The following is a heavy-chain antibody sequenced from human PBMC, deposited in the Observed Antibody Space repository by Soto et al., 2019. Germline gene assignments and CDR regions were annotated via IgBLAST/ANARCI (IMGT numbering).Heavy chain of an antibody. CDR1: GNTFPSYL. CDR2: ILGGNGKT. J-gene: IGHJ4*02. D-gene: IGHD3-3*01. Sequence: ASVKVSFRTSGNTFPSYLMHWVRRAPGQRLERMGWILGGNGKTNCSQKFQDRFTITSDTPAITVYRELDSLTSEDTAVYYCARGLGVSLNTPLGYWGQETQVTVSS. CDR3: ARGLGVSLNTPLGY. V-gene: IGHV1-3*01.